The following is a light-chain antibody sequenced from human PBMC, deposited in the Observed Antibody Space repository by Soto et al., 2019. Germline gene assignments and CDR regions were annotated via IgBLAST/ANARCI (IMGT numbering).Light chain of an antibody. CDR1: QNIRSN. J-gene: IGKJ5*01. Sequence: EIVMTQSPGTLSVSPWERATLSCRASQNIRSNLAWYQQKPGQAPRLLIYGASSRATGIPDRFSGSGSGTDFTLTISRLEPEDFAVYYCQQRSNWPPITFGQGTRLEIK. CDR3: QQRSNWPPIT. V-gene: IGKV3D-20*02. CDR2: GAS.